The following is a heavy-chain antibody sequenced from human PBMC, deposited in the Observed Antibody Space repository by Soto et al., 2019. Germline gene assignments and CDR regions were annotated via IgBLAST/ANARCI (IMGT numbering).Heavy chain of an antibody. V-gene: IGHV1-24*01. Sequence: ASVKVSCKVSGYTLTELSMHWVRQAPGKGLEWMGGFDPEDGETIYAQKFQGRVTMTEDTSTDTAYMELSSLRSEDTAVYYCATGSRTQGYYYYYMDVWGKGTTVTVSS. CDR1: GYTLTELS. J-gene: IGHJ6*03. CDR2: FDPEDGET. CDR3: ATGSRTQGYYYYYMDV.